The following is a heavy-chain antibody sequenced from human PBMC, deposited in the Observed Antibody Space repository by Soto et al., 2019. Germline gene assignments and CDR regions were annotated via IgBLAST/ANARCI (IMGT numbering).Heavy chain of an antibody. D-gene: IGHD4-17*01. V-gene: IGHV4-31*03. CDR2: IYYSGGT. CDR1: GGSISSGGYY. J-gene: IGHJ5*02. CDR3: ARDSLTTGGWFDT. Sequence: TLSLTCTVSGGSISSGGYYWSWIRQHPGKGLEWIGYIYYSGGTYYNPSLKSRVTISVDTSKNQFSLKLSSVTAADTAVYYCARDSLTTGGWFDTWGQGTLVTVSS.